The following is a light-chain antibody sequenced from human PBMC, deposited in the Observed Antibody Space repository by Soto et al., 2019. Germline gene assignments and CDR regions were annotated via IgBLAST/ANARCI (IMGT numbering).Light chain of an antibody. V-gene: IGKV3-20*01. Sequence: EIVLTQSPGTLSLSPGERATLSCRASQSVSNTYLAWYQQKPGQAPRLLIYGASSRATGIPDRFSGSGSGADFTLTISRLGPEDFAVYYCQQYGGSPGTFGQGTKLEIK. CDR1: QSVSNTY. J-gene: IGKJ2*01. CDR2: GAS. CDR3: QQYGGSPGT.